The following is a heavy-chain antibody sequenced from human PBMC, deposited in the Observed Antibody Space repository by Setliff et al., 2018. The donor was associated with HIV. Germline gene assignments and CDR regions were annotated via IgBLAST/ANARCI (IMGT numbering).Heavy chain of an antibody. V-gene: IGHV1-18*01. Sequence: ASVKVSCKASGYTFTNFGITWVRQAPGQGLEWMGWISPYNGNTNYAPELHGRVTMTTDTSTSTASLELRSLRSDDTAVYYCARGQLKPTGYFFDYWGLGTLVTVSS. J-gene: IGHJ4*02. CDR2: ISPYNGNT. CDR1: GYTFTNFG. D-gene: IGHD1-1*01. CDR3: ARGQLKPTGYFFDY.